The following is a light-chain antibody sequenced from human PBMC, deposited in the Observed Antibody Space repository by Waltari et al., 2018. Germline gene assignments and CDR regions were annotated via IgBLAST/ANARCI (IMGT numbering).Light chain of an antibody. CDR2: DSS. J-gene: IGKJ2*01. V-gene: IGKV1-33*01. CDR3: QHYNGVPPYT. Sequence: CQESHDISDYLNWYQQKPGKGPKLLIYDSSRLHTGVPSRFSGSGYGTDFTFTINNVQPEDIATYYCQHYNGVPPYTFGQGTKLEMK. CDR1: HDISDY.